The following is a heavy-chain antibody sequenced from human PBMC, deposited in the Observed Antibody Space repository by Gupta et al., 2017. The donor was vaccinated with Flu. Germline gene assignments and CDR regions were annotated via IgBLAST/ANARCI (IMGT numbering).Heavy chain of an antibody. CDR2: SRSNFDGGTT. J-gene: IGHJ4*02. CDR3: ATDNTGDNSAHYFDR. D-gene: IGHD1-1*01. V-gene: IGHV3-15*01. Sequence: MTWVRQGPGKGLEWVGRSRSNFDGGTTDYAAPGKGRFSISRDDSGKRGYLHLTSLKTEDTAVYYCATDNTGDNSAHYFDRWGQGTLVAVSS.